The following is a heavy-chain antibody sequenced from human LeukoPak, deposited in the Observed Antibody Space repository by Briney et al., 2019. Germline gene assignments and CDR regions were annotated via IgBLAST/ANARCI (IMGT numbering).Heavy chain of an antibody. CDR1: GFTFSGYG. V-gene: IGHV3-30*19. Sequence: PGKSLRLSCATSGFTFSGYGMHWVRQAPGKGLEWVAVISYDGSNKYYADSVKGRFTISRDNSKNTLYLQMNSLRAEDTAVYYCARESSYDYWGQGTLVTVSS. CDR3: ARESSYDY. J-gene: IGHJ4*02. CDR2: ISYDGSNK.